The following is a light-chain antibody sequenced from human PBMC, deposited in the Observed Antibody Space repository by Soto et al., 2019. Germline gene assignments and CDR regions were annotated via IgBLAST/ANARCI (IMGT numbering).Light chain of an antibody. V-gene: IGKV2-28*01. J-gene: IGKJ3*01. CDR3: MQALQTPPFT. CDR1: QSLLHSNGYNY. CDR2: LGS. Sequence: DIVMTQSPLSLPVTPGEPASISCRSSQSLLHSNGYNYLDWYLQKPGQSPQLLIYLGSNRASGVPDRCSGSGSGTDFTLTISRVEAEDVGVYYCMQALQTPPFTFGPGTKVDIK.